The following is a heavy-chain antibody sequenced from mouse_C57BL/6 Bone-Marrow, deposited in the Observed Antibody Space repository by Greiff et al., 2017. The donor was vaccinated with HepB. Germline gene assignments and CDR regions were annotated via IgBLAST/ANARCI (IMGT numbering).Heavy chain of an antibody. CDR3: AKWNYDLYYYAMDY. CDR1: GFSLTSYG. D-gene: IGHD2-4*01. Sequence: VQLVESGPGLVQPSQSLSITCTVSGFSLTSYGVHWVRQSPGKGLEWLGVIWRGGSTDYNAAFMSRLSITKDNSKSQVFFKMNSLQADDTAIYYCAKWNYDLYYYAMDYWGQGTSVTVSS. V-gene: IGHV2-5*01. J-gene: IGHJ4*01. CDR2: IWRGGST.